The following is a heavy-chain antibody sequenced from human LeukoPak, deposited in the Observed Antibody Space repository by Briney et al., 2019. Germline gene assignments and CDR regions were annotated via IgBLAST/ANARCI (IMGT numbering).Heavy chain of an antibody. V-gene: IGHV3-23*01. CDR3: AKDDGWLQYGN. CDR2: VSPNGVTT. J-gene: IGHJ4*02. D-gene: IGHD5-24*01. CDR1: GFTFSTYT. Sequence: PGGSLRLSCAASGFTFSTYTMNWVRQAPGKGLEWVSGVSPNGVTTYYADSVKGRFAISRDNSKGTVHLQMNTLRPEDTAIYYCAKDDGWLQYGNWGRGTLVTVSS.